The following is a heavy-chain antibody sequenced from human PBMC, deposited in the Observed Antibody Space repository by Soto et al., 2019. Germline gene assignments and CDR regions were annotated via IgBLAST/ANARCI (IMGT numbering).Heavy chain of an antibody. V-gene: IGHV1-2*02. CDR3: ARVANSSGYYYGMDV. J-gene: IGHJ6*02. CDR2: INPNSGGT. CDR1: GYTFTGYY. Sequence: ASVKVSCKASGYTFTGYYMHWVRQAPGQGLEWMGWINPNSGGTNYAQKFQGRVTMTRDTSISTAYMELSRLRSDDTAVYYCARVANSSGYYYGMDVWGQGTTVTVSS. D-gene: IGHD3-22*01.